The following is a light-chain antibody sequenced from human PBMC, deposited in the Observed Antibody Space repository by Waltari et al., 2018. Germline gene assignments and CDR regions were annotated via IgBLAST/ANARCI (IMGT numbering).Light chain of an antibody. CDR2: RNN. CDR3: AAWDDSLSGPGV. CDR1: SPNIGSNY. J-gene: IGLJ3*02. Sequence: QSVLTQPPSASGTPGQRVTISCSGSSPNIGSNYVYWYQQLPGTAPKLLIHRNNQRPSGVPDRFSGSKSDTSAALAISGLRSEDEADYYCAAWDDSLSGPGVFGGGTKLTVL. V-gene: IGLV1-47*01.